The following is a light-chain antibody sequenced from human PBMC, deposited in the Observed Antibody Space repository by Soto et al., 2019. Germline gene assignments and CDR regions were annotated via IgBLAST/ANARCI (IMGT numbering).Light chain of an antibody. CDR1: QSISSY. Sequence: DLQMTQSKSSLSASVGDRVTITCRASQSISSYLNWYQQKPGKAPKLLIYAASSLQSGVPSRFSGSGSGTDFTLTISSLQPEDFATYYCQQCYSTPVTFGQGTKVDI. CDR3: QQCYSTPVT. J-gene: IGKJ1*01. CDR2: AAS. V-gene: IGKV1-39*01.